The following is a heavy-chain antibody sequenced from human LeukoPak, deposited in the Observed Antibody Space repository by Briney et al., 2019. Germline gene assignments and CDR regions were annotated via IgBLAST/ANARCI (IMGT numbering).Heavy chain of an antibody. Sequence: SETLSLTCAVYGGSFSGYYWSWIRQPPGKGLEWIGEINHSGSTNYNPSLKSRVTISVDTSKNQFSLKLSSVTAADTAVYYCARGYCSGGSCYRVYYYGMDVWGQGTTVTVSS. CDR1: GGSFSGYY. CDR2: INHSGST. V-gene: IGHV4-34*01. D-gene: IGHD2-15*01. J-gene: IGHJ6*02. CDR3: ARGYCSGGSCYRVYYYGMDV.